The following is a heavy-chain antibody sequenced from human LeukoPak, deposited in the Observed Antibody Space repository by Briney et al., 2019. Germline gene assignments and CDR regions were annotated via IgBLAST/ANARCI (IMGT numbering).Heavy chain of an antibody. CDR1: GYTFTGYY. D-gene: IGHD2-15*01. V-gene: IGHV1-69*06. CDR3: ARGNIVVVVAAMMKNAFDI. Sequence: SVKVSCKASGYTFTGYYMHWVRQAPGQGLEWMGGIIPIFGTANYAQKFQGRVTITADKSTSTAYMELSSLRSEDTAVYYCARGNIVVVVAAMMKNAFDIWGQGTMVTVSS. J-gene: IGHJ3*02. CDR2: IIPIFGTA.